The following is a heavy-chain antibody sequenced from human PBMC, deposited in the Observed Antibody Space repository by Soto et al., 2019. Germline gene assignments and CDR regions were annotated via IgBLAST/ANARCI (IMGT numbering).Heavy chain of an antibody. CDR3: APSAPNYYYGMDV. J-gene: IGHJ6*02. CDR1: GLTFNSYT. Sequence: EVELVESGGGLVKPGGSLRLSCAASGLTFNSYTMNWVRQAPGKGLEWVSSISSRGSYIYYADSKKGRFTISRDNAKNSLYLQMNSLRAEDTAVYYCAPSAPNYYYGMDVWGPGTTVTVSS. CDR2: ISSRGSYI. V-gene: IGHV3-21*01.